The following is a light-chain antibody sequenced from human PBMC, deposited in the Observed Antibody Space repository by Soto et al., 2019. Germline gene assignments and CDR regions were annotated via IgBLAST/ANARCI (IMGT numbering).Light chain of an antibody. CDR3: QSYDRSLSGYV. J-gene: IGLJ1*01. CDR1: SSNIGAHYD. CDR2: GST. V-gene: IGLV1-40*01. Sequence: QSVLTQPPSVSGAPGQRVTISCTGSSSNIGAHYDVHWYQHLPGTSPKVLIYGSTNRPSGVPDRFSGSKSGTSASLAITGLQAEDEADYYCQSYDRSLSGYVFGTGTKLPVL.